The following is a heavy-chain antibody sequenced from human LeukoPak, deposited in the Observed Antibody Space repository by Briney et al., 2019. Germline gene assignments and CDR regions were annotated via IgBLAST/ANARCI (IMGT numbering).Heavy chain of an antibody. CDR3: ARTYYGSGSFRYYFDY. J-gene: IGHJ4*02. V-gene: IGHV4-59*01. CDR1: GGSISSYY. Sequence: PSETLSLTXTVSGGSISSYYWSWIRQPPGKGLEWIGYTFYSGNTNNNPSLKSRVTISVDTSKNQFSLKLSSVTAADTAVYYCARTYYGSGSFRYYFDYWGQGTLVTVSS. CDR2: TFYSGNT. D-gene: IGHD3-10*01.